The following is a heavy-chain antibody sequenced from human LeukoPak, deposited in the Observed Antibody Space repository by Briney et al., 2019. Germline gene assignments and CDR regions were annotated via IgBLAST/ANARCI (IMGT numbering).Heavy chain of an antibody. D-gene: IGHD3-22*01. CDR1: GFTFSSYW. V-gene: IGHV3-7*01. CDR2: IKQDGSEK. Sequence: GGSLRLSCAASGFTFSSYWMSWVRQAPGKGLEWVANIKQDGSEKYYVDSVKGRFTISRDNAKNSLYLQMNSLRAEDTAVYYCARSTYYYDSSGYPLHYYYYMDVWGKGTTVTISS. J-gene: IGHJ6*03. CDR3: ARSTYYYDSSGYPLHYYYYMDV.